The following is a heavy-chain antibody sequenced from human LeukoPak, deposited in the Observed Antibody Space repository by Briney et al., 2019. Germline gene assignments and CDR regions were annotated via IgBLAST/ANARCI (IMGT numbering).Heavy chain of an antibody. CDR1: GGSISSGGYY. V-gene: IGHV4-31*03. J-gene: IGHJ6*02. D-gene: IGHD6-13*01. Sequence: PSETLSLTCTVSGGSISSGGYYWSWIHQHPGKGLEWIGYIYYSGSTYYNPSLKSRVTISVDTSKNQFSLKLSSVTAADTAVYYCARDNLAAAGPYYYYYGMDVWGQGTTVTVSS. CDR2: IYYSGST. CDR3: ARDNLAAAGPYYYYYGMDV.